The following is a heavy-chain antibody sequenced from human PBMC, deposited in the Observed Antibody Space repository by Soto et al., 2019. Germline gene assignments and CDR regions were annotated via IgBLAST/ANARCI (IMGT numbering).Heavy chain of an antibody. CDR2: ISYDGSNK. CDR3: ARETTVTRAFDI. V-gene: IGHV3-30-3*01. D-gene: IGHD4-17*01. J-gene: IGHJ3*02. CDR1: GFTFSSYA. Sequence: QVQLVESGGGVVQPGRSLRLSCAASGFTFSSYAMHWVRQAPGKGLEWVAVISYDGSNKYYADSVKGRFTISRDNSKNTLYLQMNSLRAEDTAVYYCARETTVTRAFDIWGQGTMVTVSS.